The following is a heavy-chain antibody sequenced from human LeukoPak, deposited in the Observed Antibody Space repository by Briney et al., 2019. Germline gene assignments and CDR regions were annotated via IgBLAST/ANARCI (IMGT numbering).Heavy chain of an antibody. CDR1: GDSINSTNYY. Sequence: SETLSPTCTVSGDSINSTNYYWGWIRQPPGKGLEWIANIYYSGSTYYNPSLKSRVTISVDTSKNQFSLNLSSVTAADTAVYYCARHGGLKYGGYEKRFDYWGQGTLVTVSS. CDR3: ARHGGLKYGGYEKRFDY. D-gene: IGHD5-12*01. J-gene: IGHJ4*02. V-gene: IGHV4-39*01. CDR2: IYYSGST.